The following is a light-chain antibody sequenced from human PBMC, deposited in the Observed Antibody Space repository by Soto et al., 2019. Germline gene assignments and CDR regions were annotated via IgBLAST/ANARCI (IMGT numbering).Light chain of an antibody. CDR1: SSNIGTNT. CDR3: AAWDVSLVV. V-gene: IGLV1-44*01. Sequence: QSVLTQPPSASGTPGQRVTISCSGSSSNIGTNTVIWYQQLPGAAPKLLFYSDNQRPSGVPDRFSGSKSGTSASLAISGLQSEDEADYYCAAWDVSLVVFGGGTK. CDR2: SDN. J-gene: IGLJ2*01.